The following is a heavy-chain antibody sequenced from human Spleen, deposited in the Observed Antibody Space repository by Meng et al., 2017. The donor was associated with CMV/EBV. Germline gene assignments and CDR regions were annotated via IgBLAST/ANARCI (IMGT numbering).Heavy chain of an antibody. CDR3: IRGGFLEWLSLTFDS. CDR1: GLTFGDYA. Sequence: GGSLRLSCTASGLTFGDYAMSWVRQAPGKGLEWVGFIRSKTYGGTREYAASVKGRFTISRDDSKSIAYLQMNSLKTEDTAVYYCIRGGFLEWLSLTFDSWGQGTQVTVSS. V-gene: IGHV3-49*04. CDR2: IRSKTYGGTR. J-gene: IGHJ4*02. D-gene: IGHD3-3*01.